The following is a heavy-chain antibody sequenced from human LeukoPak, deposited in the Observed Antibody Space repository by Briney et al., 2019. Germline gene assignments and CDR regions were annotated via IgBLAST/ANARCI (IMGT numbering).Heavy chain of an antibody. D-gene: IGHD3-3*01. J-gene: IGHJ4*02. CDR1: GFTFSRYG. CDR3: AKGRGVYDFWSGYYTFDY. V-gene: IGHV3-30*18. Sequence: GGSLRLSCAASGFTFSRYGMHWVRQAPGKGLEWVAVISYDGSNKYYADSVKGRFTISRDDSKNTLYLRMNSLRAEDTAVYYCAKGRGVYDFWSGYYTFDYWGQGTLVTVSS. CDR2: ISYDGSNK.